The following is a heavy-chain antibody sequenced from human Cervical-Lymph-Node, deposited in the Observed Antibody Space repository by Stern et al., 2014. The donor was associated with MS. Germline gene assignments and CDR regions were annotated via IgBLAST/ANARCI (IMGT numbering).Heavy chain of an antibody. D-gene: IGHD2-15*01. J-gene: IGHJ3*01. CDR1: GFTFSDHF. CDR3: ARDLNSYSSADAFDV. V-gene: IGHV3-11*01. CDR2: ISGSGETI. Sequence: VQLVESGGGLVKPGGSLRLSCAASGFTFSDHFMSWIRQAPGKGLAWLSDISGSGETIYYADSVKGRFTISRDNAKKSLYLQMNSLRADDTAMYYCARDLNSYSSADAFDVWGHGTVVTVSS.